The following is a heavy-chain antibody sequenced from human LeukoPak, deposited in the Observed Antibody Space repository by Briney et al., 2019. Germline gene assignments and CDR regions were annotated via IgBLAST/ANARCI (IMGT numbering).Heavy chain of an antibody. CDR1: GGSISSYY. J-gene: IGHJ4*02. D-gene: IGHD3-3*01. CDR2: IYYSGST. V-gene: IGHV4-39*01. CDR3: ARREYDFWSGYPTKTFDY. Sequence: SETLSLTCTVSGGSISSYYWGWIRQPPGKGLEWIGSIYYSGSTYYNPSLKSRVTISVDTSKNQFSLKLRSVTAADTAVYYCARREYDFWSGYPTKTFDYWGQGTLVTVSS.